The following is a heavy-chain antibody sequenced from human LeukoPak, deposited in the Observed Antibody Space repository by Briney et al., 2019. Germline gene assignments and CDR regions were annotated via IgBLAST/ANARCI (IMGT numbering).Heavy chain of an antibody. V-gene: IGHV4-39*01. J-gene: IGHJ3*02. CDR3: ARHLARGYYYDSSGYLDAFDI. CDR2: IYYSGST. D-gene: IGHD3-22*01. CDR1: GGSISSSSYY. Sequence: SETLSLTCAVSGGSISSSSYYWGWIRQPPGKGLEWIGSIYYSGSTYYNPSLKSRVTISVDTSQNQFSLKLSSVTAADTAVYYCARHLARGYYYDSSGYLDAFDIWGQGTMVTVSS.